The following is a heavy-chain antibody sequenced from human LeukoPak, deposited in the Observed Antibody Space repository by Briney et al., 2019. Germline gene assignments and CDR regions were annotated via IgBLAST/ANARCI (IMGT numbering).Heavy chain of an antibody. CDR3: AREGRNLDYGDYGDY. D-gene: IGHD4-17*01. Sequence: SETLSLTCTVSGGSISSSSYYWSWIRQPAGKGLEWIGRIYTSGSTNYNPSLKSRVTTSVDTSKNQFSLKLSSVTAADTAVYYCAREGRNLDYGDYGDYWGQGTLVTVSS. J-gene: IGHJ4*02. CDR2: IYTSGST. CDR1: GGSISSSSYY. V-gene: IGHV4-61*02.